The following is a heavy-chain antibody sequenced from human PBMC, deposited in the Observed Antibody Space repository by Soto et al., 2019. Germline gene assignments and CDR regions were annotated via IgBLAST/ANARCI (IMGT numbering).Heavy chain of an antibody. D-gene: IGHD2-15*01. J-gene: IGHJ5*02. Sequence: QVQLVQSGAEMKKPGASVKVSCKASGYTFTRHYMHWVRQAPGQGLEWMGVIHPNGSPTVYAQNFQGRLVLTTDTTTSTVYMELSMLRSDDTAVYYCAGDHSYEDSYWWLDPWGQGTLVTVSS. CDR3: AGDHSYEDSYWWLDP. CDR1: GYTFTRHY. V-gene: IGHV1-46*01. CDR2: IHPNGSPT.